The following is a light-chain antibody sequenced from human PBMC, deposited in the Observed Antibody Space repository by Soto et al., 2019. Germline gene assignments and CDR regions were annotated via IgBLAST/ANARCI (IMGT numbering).Light chain of an antibody. V-gene: IGKV3-20*01. Sequence: EIVLTQSPGTLSLSPGERATLSCRASQSVSSNYLAWYQQKPGQAPRLLMYSTSTRATGIPDRFSGSGSGTDFTLTISRLEPEDVAVYYCQQYVWSPFTFGPGTKVDNK. CDR2: STS. CDR1: QSVSSNY. J-gene: IGKJ3*01. CDR3: QQYVWSPFT.